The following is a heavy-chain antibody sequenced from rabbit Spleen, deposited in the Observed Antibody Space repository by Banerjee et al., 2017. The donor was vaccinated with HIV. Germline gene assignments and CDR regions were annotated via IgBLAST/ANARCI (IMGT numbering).Heavy chain of an antibody. Sequence: QSLEESGGDLVKPGASLTLTCTASGFSFSNRYYMCWVRQAPGKGLEWVACIASGSSGDTYYASWAKGRFTISKTSSTTVTLQLTSLTAADTATYFCARSGYVGGDYTWDLWGQGTLVTVS. CDR3: ARSGYVGGDYTWDL. D-gene: IGHD1-1*01. CDR2: IASGSSGDT. V-gene: IGHV1S40*01. CDR1: GFSFSNRYY. J-gene: IGHJ4*01.